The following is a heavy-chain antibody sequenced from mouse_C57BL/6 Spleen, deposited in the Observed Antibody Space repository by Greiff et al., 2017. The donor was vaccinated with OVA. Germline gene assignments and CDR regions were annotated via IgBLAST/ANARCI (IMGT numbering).Heavy chain of an antibody. CDR1: GYTFTSYW. V-gene: IGHV1-72*01. Sequence: QVQLQQPGAELVKPGASVKLSCKASGYTFTSYWMHWVKQRPGRGLEWIGRIDPNSGGTKYNEKFKSKATLTVDKPSSTAYMQLSSLTSEDSAVYDCARYPSGSSPYWYCDVWGTGTTVTVSS. J-gene: IGHJ1*03. D-gene: IGHD1-1*01. CDR2: IDPNSGGT. CDR3: ARYPSGSSPYWYCDV.